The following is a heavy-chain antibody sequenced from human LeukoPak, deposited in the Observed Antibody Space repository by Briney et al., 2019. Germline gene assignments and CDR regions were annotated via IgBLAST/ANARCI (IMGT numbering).Heavy chain of an antibody. CDR3: VRDLMTTPTWDFDY. CDR1: GYTFTGYY. D-gene: IGHD3-16*01. J-gene: IGHJ4*02. V-gene: IGHV1-2*02. Sequence: GVSVKVSCKGSGYTFTGYYMHWVRQAPGQGLEWMGWINPISGTTNYAQKLQGRVTVTRDTSISTVYMELSRLESDDTAVYYCVRDLMTTPTWDFDYWGQGTLVTVAS. CDR2: INPISGTT.